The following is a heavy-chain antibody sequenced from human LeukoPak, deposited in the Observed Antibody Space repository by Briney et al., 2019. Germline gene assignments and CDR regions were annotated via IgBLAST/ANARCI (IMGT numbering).Heavy chain of an antibody. J-gene: IGHJ4*02. CDR2: IYHSGST. Sequence: SETLSLTCTVSGSSISSGYYWGWIRQPPGKGLEWIGSIYHSGSTYYNPSLKSRVTISVDTSKNQFSLKLSSVTAADTAVYYCARERVPAAIDYWGQGTLVTVSS. V-gene: IGHV4-38-2*02. CDR3: ARERVPAAIDY. CDR1: GSSISSGYY. D-gene: IGHD2-2*01.